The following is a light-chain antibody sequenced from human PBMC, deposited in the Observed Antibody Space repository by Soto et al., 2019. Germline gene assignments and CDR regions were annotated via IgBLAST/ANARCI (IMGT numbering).Light chain of an antibody. CDR3: QQSHTIPLT. J-gene: IGKJ4*01. Sequence: DLQMTQSPSSLSASVGDRVTITCRASQSISTFLNWYQQKPGKAPKLLIYAASSLQSGAASRFSGSGSGTDFSLTISNLQHEDFATYYCQQSHTIPLTFGGGTEVAIK. CDR2: AAS. CDR1: QSISTF. V-gene: IGKV1-39*01.